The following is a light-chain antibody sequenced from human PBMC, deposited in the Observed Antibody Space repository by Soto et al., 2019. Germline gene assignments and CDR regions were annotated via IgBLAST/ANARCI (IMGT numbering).Light chain of an antibody. V-gene: IGLV3-1*01. CDR1: KLGDKY. CDR3: QAWDSSTAV. Sequence: SYELTQPPSVSVSPGQTANITSSGDKLGDKYACWYQQKPGQSPVLVIYQDSKRPSGIPERFSGSNSGNTATLTISGTQAMDEADYYCQAWDSSTAVFGGGTKLTVL. J-gene: IGLJ2*01. CDR2: QDS.